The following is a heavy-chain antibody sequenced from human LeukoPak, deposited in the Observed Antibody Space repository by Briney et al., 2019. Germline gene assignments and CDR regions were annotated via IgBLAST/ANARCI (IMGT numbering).Heavy chain of an antibody. Sequence: ASVKVSCKASGYTFTSYYMHWVRQAPGQGLEWMGIINPSGGSTSYAQKFQGRVTMTRDTSTSTVYMELSSLRSEDTAVYYCAREDHPGYCSSTSCYPGHWGQGTLVTVSS. J-gene: IGHJ4*02. CDR2: INPSGGST. CDR1: GYTFTSYY. CDR3: AREDHPGYCSSTSCYPGH. V-gene: IGHV1-46*01. D-gene: IGHD2-2*01.